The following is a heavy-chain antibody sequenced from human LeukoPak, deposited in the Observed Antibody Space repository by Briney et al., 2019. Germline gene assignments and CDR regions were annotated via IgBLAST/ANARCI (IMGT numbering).Heavy chain of an antibody. V-gene: IGHV4-34*01. Sequence: SETLSLSSAVYGGSFSGYYRGWIRQPPGKGLEWIGEINHSGSTNYSPSLKSRVTISVNTSKNHFSLKLSSVTAADTAVYYCARAFLGSGSYYSYCVQEPLVTVSS. J-gene: IGHJ4*02. CDR2: INHSGST. CDR3: ARAFLGSGSYYSY. D-gene: IGHD3-10*01. CDR1: GGSFSGYY.